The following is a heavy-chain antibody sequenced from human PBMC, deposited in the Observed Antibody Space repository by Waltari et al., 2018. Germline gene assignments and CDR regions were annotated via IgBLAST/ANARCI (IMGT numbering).Heavy chain of an antibody. CDR1: GYTFTSYD. V-gene: IGHV1-8*03. Sequence: QVQLVQSGAEVKKPGASVKVSCKASGYTFTSYDINWVRQATGTGLEGMGWMNPNSGNTGYAQKFQGRVTITRNTSISTAYMELSSLRSEDTAVYYCARGPFSSSWSNYYYYGMDVWGQGTTVTVSS. CDR2: MNPNSGNT. CDR3: ARGPFSSSWSNYYYYGMDV. J-gene: IGHJ6*02. D-gene: IGHD6-13*01.